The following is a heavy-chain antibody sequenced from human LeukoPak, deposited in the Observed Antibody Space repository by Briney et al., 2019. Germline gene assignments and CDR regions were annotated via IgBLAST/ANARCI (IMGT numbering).Heavy chain of an antibody. V-gene: IGHV4-59*08. D-gene: IGHD3-3*01. J-gene: IGHJ6*02. CDR1: GGSISSYY. Sequence: PETLSLTCTVSGGSISSYYWSWIRQPPGKGLEWIGYIYYSGSTNYNPSLKSRVTISVDTSKNQFSLKLSSVAAADTAVYSCARQGLYDFWSANYYYGMDVWGQGPTVTVSS. CDR3: ARQGLYDFWSANYYYGMDV. CDR2: IYYSGST.